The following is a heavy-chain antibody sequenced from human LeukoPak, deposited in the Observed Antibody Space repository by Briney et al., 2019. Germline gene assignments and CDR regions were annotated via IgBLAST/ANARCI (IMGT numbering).Heavy chain of an antibody. CDR2: IYYSGST. Sequence: SETLSLTCTVSGGSISSSSYYWGWIRQPPGKGLEWIGSIYYSGSTNYNPSLKSRVTISVDTSKNQFSLKLSSVTAADTAVYYCARNGGYSSSWDYYYYGMDVWGQGTTVTVSS. D-gene: IGHD6-13*01. V-gene: IGHV4-39*07. CDR1: GGSISSSSYY. J-gene: IGHJ6*02. CDR3: ARNGGYSSSWDYYYYGMDV.